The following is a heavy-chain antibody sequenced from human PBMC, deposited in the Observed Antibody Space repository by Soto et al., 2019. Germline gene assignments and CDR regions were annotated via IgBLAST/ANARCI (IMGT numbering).Heavy chain of an antibody. CDR2: IWYDGSNK. Sequence: QVQLVESGGGVVQPGRSLRLSCAASGFTFSSYGMHWVRQAPGKGLEWVAVIWYDGSNKYHADSVKGRVTISRDNSKNTLDLKMNSLRAEDTAVYYCARALAAAGTFGWFDPWGQGTLVTVSS. CDR1: GFTFSSYG. V-gene: IGHV3-33*01. J-gene: IGHJ5*02. D-gene: IGHD6-13*01. CDR3: ARALAAAGTFGWFDP.